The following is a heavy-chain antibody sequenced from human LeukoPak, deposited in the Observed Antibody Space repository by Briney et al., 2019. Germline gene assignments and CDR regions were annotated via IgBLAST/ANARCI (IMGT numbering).Heavy chain of an antibody. D-gene: IGHD3-10*01. V-gene: IGHV4-31*03. CDR1: GXSISSGGYY. CDR2: IYYSGST. J-gene: IGHJ3*02. CDR3: ARASGLSDAFDI. Sequence: PSETLSLTCTVSGXSISSGGYYWSWIRQHPGKGLEWIGYIYYSGSTYYNPSLKSRVTISVDTSKNQFSLKLSSVTAADTAVYYCARASGLSDAFDIWGQGTMVTVSS.